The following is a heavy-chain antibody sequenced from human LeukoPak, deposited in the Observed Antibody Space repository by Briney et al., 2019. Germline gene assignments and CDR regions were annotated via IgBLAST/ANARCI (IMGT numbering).Heavy chain of an antibody. D-gene: IGHD5-12*01. CDR2: IYSGGST. CDR1: GFTVSHNY. Sequence: GGSLRLSCAASGFTVSHNYMSWVRQAPGKGLEWVSVIYSGGSTNYADSVKGRFTISRDNSKNTLYLQMNSLRAEDTAVYYCARDLSGPLDYWGQGTPVTVSS. J-gene: IGHJ4*02. CDR3: ARDLSGPLDY. V-gene: IGHV3-66*01.